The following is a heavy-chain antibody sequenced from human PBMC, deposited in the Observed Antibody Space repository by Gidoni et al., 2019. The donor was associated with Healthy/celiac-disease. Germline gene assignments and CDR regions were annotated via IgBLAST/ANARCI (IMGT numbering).Heavy chain of an antibody. CDR2: IFSNDEK. J-gene: IGHJ4*02. D-gene: IGHD6-13*01. CDR1: GFSLSNARMG. V-gene: IGHV2-26*01. CDR3: ARIQGRIAAAGIPGYFDY. Sequence: QVTLKESGPVLVKPTAPLTLPCTVSGFSLSNARMGVSWIRQPPGKALEWLAHIFSNDEKSYSTSLKSRLTISKDTSKSQVVLTMTNMDPVDTATYYCARIQGRIAAAGIPGYFDYWGQGTLVTVSS.